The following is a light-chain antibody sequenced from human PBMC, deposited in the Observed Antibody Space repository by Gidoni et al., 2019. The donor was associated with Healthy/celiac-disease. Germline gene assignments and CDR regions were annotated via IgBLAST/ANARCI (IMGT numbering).Light chain of an antibody. J-gene: IGKJ2*01. Sequence: EIVLTPSPATLALSPGERANLSCRASQSVSSYLAWYQQKPGQAPRLLIYDESNRSTGIPARFSGSGSGTDCTLIISSLEPEEFAGYYCQQRSNWPPWFTFGQGTKLEIK. CDR3: QQRSNWPPWFT. CDR1: QSVSSY. CDR2: DES. V-gene: IGKV3-11*01.